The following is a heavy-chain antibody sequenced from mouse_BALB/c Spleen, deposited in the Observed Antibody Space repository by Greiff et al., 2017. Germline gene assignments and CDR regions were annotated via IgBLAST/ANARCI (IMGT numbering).Heavy chain of an antibody. V-gene: IGHV1-82*01. D-gene: IGHD2-14*01. J-gene: IGHJ4*01. CDR1: GYAFSSSW. CDR2: IYPGDGDT. Sequence: QVQLKESGPELVKPGASVKISCKASGYAFSSSWMNWVKQRPGQGLEWIGRIYPGDGDTNYNGKFKGKATLTADKSSSTAYMQLSSLTSVDSAVYFCARRGDRYDVGYAMDYWGQGTSVTVSS. CDR3: ARRGDRYDVGYAMDY.